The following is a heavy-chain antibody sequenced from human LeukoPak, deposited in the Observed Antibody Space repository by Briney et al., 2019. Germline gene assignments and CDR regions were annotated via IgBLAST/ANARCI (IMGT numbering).Heavy chain of an antibody. CDR3: TRETQLKYYYYYMDV. J-gene: IGHJ6*03. D-gene: IGHD1-1*01. CDR1: GFTFSSYW. V-gene: IGHV3-49*04. CDR2: IRSKAYGGTT. Sequence: GGSLRLSCAASGFTFSSYWMSWVRQAPGKGLEWVGFIRSKAYGGTTEYAASVKGRFTISRDDSKSIAYLQMNSLKTEDTAVYYCTRETQLKYYYYYMDVWGKGTTVTISS.